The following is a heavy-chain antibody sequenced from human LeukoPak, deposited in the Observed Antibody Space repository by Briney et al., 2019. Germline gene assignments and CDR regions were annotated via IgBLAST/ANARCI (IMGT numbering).Heavy chain of an antibody. CDR2: IRSKAYGGTT. J-gene: IGHJ6*03. CDR1: EFTFGDYA. D-gene: IGHD3-3*01. V-gene: IGHV3-49*04. CDR3: SRDLGRFLEWSPMDV. Sequence: GGSLRLSCTALEFTFGDYAMTWVRQAPGKGLEWVGFIRSKAYGGTTEYAASVKGRFTISRDDSKRIAYLQMNSLKTEDTAVYYCSRDLGRFLEWSPMDVWGKGTTVTVSS.